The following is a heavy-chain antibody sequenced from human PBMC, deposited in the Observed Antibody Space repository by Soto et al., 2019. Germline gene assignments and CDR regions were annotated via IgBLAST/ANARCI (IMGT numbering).Heavy chain of an antibody. CDR1: GGSISSYY. D-gene: IGHD3-10*01. V-gene: IGHV4-4*07. CDR2: IYRSGST. Sequence: SETLSLTCTISGGSISSYYWTWIRQPAGKGLEWIGRIYRSGSTSYNPSLKSRVTMSLDTSKNQFSVKLTSLTAADTAVYYCARGGEVSEIYGMDRWGKGTTVTVDS. J-gene: IGHJ6*04. CDR3: ARGGEVSEIYGMDR.